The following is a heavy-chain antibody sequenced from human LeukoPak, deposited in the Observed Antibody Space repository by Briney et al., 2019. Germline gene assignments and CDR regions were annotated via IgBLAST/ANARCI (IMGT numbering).Heavy chain of an antibody. CDR3: ARALNDERFLEWSDAFDI. Sequence: GGSLRLSCATSGFTFSSYSMNWVRQAPGKGLEWVSYISSSSSTIYYADSVKGRFTISRDNAKNSLYLQMNSLRAEDTAVYYCARALNDERFLEWSDAFDIWGQGTMVTVSS. J-gene: IGHJ3*02. V-gene: IGHV3-48*01. D-gene: IGHD3-3*01. CDR1: GFTFSSYS. CDR2: ISSSSSTI.